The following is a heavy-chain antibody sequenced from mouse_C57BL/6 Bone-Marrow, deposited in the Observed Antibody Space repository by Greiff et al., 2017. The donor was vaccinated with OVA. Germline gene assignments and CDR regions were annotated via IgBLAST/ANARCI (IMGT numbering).Heavy chain of an antibody. V-gene: IGHV3-1*01. CDR3: ARSSLGYAMDY. CDR2: ISYSGST. D-gene: IGHD3-3*01. Sequence: EVKLQESGPGMVKPSQSLSLTCTVTGSSITSGYDWHWIRHFPGNKLEWMGYISYSGSTNYNPSLKSRISITHDTSKNHFFLKLNSVTTEDTATYYCARSSLGYAMDYWGQGTSVTVSS. J-gene: IGHJ4*01. CDR1: GSSITSGYD.